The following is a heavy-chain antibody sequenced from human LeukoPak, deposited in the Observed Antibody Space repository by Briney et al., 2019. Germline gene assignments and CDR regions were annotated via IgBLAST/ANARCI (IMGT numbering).Heavy chain of an antibody. V-gene: IGHV3-48*03. CDR3: ARVSGSYSLSAFDI. Sequence: GGSLRLSCAASGFSFSVYEMHWVRQAPGKGLEWISDISSSGTTTYYADSVKGRFTISRDNSKNTLYLQMNSLRAEDTAVYYCARVSGSYSLSAFDIWGQGTMVTVSS. CDR2: ISSSGTTT. J-gene: IGHJ3*02. D-gene: IGHD1-26*01. CDR1: GFSFSVYE.